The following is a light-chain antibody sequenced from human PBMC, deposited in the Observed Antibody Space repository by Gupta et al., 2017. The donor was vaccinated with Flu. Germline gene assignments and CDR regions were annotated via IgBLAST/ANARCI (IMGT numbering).Light chain of an antibody. V-gene: IGKV3-11*01. J-gene: IGKJ2*01. CDR2: DAS. Sequence: EIVLTQSPATLSLSPGDRAILSCRASQSVNIYLAWYQQKPGQPPRLLMFDASKRDAGIADRFSGSGYGTYVTLTISTREQEDFAVYYCQQRSCLPMYTFGQGTKLE. CDR1: QSVNIY. CDR3: QQRSCLPMYT.